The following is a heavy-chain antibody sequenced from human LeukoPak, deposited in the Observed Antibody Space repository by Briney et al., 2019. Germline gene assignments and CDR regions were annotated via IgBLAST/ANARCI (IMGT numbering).Heavy chain of an antibody. CDR3: ARHRRNYDFWSGYQFSRTCFDY. CDR2: INHSGST. V-gene: IGHV4-38-2*02. J-gene: IGHJ4*02. CDR1: GYSISSGYY. D-gene: IGHD3-3*01. Sequence: SETLSLTCTVSGYSISSGYYWSWIRQPPGKGLEWIGEINHSGSTNYNPSLKSRVTISVDTSKNQFSLKLSSVTAADTAVYYCARHRRNYDFWSGYQFSRTCFDYWGQGTLVTVSS.